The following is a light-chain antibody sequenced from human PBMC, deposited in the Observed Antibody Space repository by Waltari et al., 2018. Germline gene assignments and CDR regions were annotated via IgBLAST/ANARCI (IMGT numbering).Light chain of an antibody. Sequence: QSALTQPASVSGSPGQSITISCTGTSSDIGSYDFVSWYQQHPGKAPKLMMYDVFKWPSGGSGRFSGSKSGNTASLTISGLQADDEADYYCSSYTSSSTYIVFGGGTKLTVL. J-gene: IGLJ3*02. V-gene: IGLV2-14*01. CDR1: SSDIGSYDF. CDR2: DVF. CDR3: SSYTSSSTYIV.